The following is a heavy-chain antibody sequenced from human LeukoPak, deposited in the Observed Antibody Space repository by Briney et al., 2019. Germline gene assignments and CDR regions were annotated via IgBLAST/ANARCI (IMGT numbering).Heavy chain of an antibody. CDR3: ARDVRVLDAFDI. CDR2: TSSGDTT. CDR1: GRTFSSDY. V-gene: IGHV3-66*01. Sequence: GGSLRLSCAISGRTFSSDYINWVRQAPGKGLEWVSVTSSGDTTSYSDSVKGRFIITRDRSKNTLYLQMNSLRAEDTAVYYCARDVRVLDAFDIWGQGTMVTVSS. J-gene: IGHJ3*02.